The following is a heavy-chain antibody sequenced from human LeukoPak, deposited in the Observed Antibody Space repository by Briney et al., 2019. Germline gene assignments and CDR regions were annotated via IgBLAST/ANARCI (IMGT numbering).Heavy chain of an antibody. V-gene: IGHV1-8*02. Sequence: ASVKVSCKASGYTFTSYDINWVRQATGQGLEWMGWMNPNSGNTGYAQKFQGRVTMTRNTSISTAYMELSSLRSEDTAVYYCARGAIAVAGTGYYYYVDVWGKGTTVTISS. CDR1: GYTFTSYD. CDR3: ARGAIAVAGTGYYYYVDV. D-gene: IGHD6-19*01. J-gene: IGHJ6*03. CDR2: MNPNSGNT.